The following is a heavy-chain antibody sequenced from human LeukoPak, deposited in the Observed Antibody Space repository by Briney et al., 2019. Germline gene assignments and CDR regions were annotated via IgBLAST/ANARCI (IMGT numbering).Heavy chain of an antibody. V-gene: IGHV3-21*01. CDR3: ARDRIYSGIYHDTFDI. Sequence: GGSLRLSCAASGFTVSSNYMSWVRQAPGKGLEWVSSISSGSTYIYYADSMKGRLTISRDNAKNSLYLQMNTLRAEDTAVYYCARDRIYSGIYHDTFDIWGHGTMVTVSS. CDR1: GFTVSSNY. CDR2: ISSGSTYI. D-gene: IGHD1-26*01. J-gene: IGHJ3*02.